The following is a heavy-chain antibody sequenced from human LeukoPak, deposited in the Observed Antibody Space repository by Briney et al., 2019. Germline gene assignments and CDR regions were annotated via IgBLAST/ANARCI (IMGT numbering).Heavy chain of an antibody. Sequence: ASVKVSCKASGYTFTSYDINWVRQAPGQGLEWMGWMNPNSGNTGYAQKFQGRVTITRNTSISTAYMELSSLRSEDTAVYYCARDRYNWNDGYFDYWGQGTLVTVSS. J-gene: IGHJ4*02. CDR2: MNPNSGNT. V-gene: IGHV1-8*03. D-gene: IGHD1-1*01. CDR1: GYTFTSYD. CDR3: ARDRYNWNDGYFDY.